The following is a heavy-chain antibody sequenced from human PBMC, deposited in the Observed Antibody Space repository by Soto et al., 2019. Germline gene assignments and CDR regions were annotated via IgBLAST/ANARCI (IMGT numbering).Heavy chain of an antibody. V-gene: IGHV3-33*08. CDR2: IWYDGSNK. CDR3: ARDLEYYDILTGLQGRYYGMDV. D-gene: IGHD3-9*01. CDR1: GFTFSSYA. J-gene: IGHJ6*02. Sequence: GGSLRLSCAASGFTFSSYAMHWVRQAPGKGLEWVAVIWYDGSNKYYADSVKGRFTISRDNSKNTLYLQMNSLRAEDTAVYYCARDLEYYDILTGLQGRYYGMDVWGQGTTVTVSS.